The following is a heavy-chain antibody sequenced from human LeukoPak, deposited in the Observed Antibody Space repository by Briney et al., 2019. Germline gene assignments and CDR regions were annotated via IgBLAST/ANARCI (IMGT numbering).Heavy chain of an antibody. Sequence: AGGSLRLSCAASGLTVSSNYMSWVRQAPGKGLEWVSVIYSGGSTYYADSVKGRFTISRDNSKNTLYLQMNSLRAEDTAVYYCARETGIYYFDYWGQGTLVTVSS. J-gene: IGHJ4*02. CDR3: ARETGIYYFDY. CDR1: GLTVSSNY. CDR2: IYSGGST. D-gene: IGHD1-1*01. V-gene: IGHV3-66*01.